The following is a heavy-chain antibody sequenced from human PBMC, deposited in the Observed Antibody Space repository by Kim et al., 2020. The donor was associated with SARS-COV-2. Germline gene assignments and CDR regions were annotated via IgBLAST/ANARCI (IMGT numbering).Heavy chain of an antibody. CDR3: ARDRHHYYDSSGYYWYYGMDV. CDR2: IYYSGST. Sequence: SETLSLTCTVSGGSISSYYWSWIRQPPGKGLEWIGYIYYSGSTNYNPSLKSRVTISVDTSKNQFSLKLSSVTAADTAVYYCARDRHHYYDSSGYYWYYGMDVWGQGNTVTVSS. D-gene: IGHD3-22*01. CDR1: GGSISSYY. J-gene: IGHJ6*02. V-gene: IGHV4-59*01.